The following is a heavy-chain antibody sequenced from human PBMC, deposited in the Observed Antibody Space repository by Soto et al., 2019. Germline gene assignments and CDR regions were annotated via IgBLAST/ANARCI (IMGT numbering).Heavy chain of an antibody. CDR1: GFDFSAAW. Sequence: QLVESGGGLVTPGTSVTLSCVGSGFDFSAAWMHWVRQAPGTGLEWVGRIKSRGSGGTTDYSAPVRGRFTISRDDSKDTVYLQMSSLKTEDTAVYFCAKHRGPSGSSYYALEVWGQGSTVTVTS. CDR3: AKHRGPSGSSYYALEV. J-gene: IGHJ6*01. V-gene: IGHV3-15*07. D-gene: IGHD3-10*01. CDR2: IKSRGSGGTT.